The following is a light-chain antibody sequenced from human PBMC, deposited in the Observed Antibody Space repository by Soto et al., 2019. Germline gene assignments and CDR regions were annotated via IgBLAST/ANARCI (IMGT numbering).Light chain of an antibody. Sequence: EIVLTQSPATLSLSPGESATLSCRASQSVSSYLAWYQQKPGQAPRLLIYDASSSATGIPDRFSGSGSGTDFTLTISRLEPEDFAVDYCQQYGSSGTFGQGTKVDIK. V-gene: IGKV3-20*01. CDR2: DAS. CDR1: QSVSSY. CDR3: QQYGSSGT. J-gene: IGKJ1*01.